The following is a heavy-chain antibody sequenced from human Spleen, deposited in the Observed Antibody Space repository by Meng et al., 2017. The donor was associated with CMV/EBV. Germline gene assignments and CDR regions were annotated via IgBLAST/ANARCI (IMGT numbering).Heavy chain of an antibody. Sequence: EVQLGEAGGGLVQPGGFPVIAFAASGFTFSSYSMHLVRQAPGKGLEYVSAISSNGGSTYYANSVKGRFTISRDNSKNTLYLQMGSLRAEDMAVYYCARGYSYGPFDYWGQGTLVTVSS. CDR1: GFTFSSYS. CDR3: ARGYSYGPFDY. CDR2: ISSNGGST. V-gene: IGHV3-64*01. D-gene: IGHD5-18*01. J-gene: IGHJ4*02.